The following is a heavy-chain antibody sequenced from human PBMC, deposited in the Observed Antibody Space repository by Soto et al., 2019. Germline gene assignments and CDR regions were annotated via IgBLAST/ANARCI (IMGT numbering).Heavy chain of an antibody. CDR1: GGSISSYY. D-gene: IGHD4-17*01. CDR2: IYYSGST. V-gene: IGHV4-59*01. CDR3: ASLTYYGDYQYFDY. Sequence: ETLSLTCTVSGGSISSYYWSWIRQPPGKGLEWIGYIYYSGSTNYNPSLKSRVTISVDTSKNQFSLKLSSVTAADTAVYYCASLTYYGDYQYFDYWGQGTLVTVSS. J-gene: IGHJ4*02.